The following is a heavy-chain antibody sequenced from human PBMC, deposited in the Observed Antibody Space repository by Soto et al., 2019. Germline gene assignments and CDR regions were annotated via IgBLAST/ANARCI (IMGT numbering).Heavy chain of an antibody. CDR1: GYTFTSYG. V-gene: IGHV1-18*04. J-gene: IGHJ4*02. CDR3: ARDRVGRRWYLDS. CDR2: ISAYNGNT. D-gene: IGHD1-1*01. Sequence: GASVKVSCKASGYTFTSYGISWVRQAPGQGLELMGWISAYNGNTKYEQKFQGRVTMTTDTSTSTAYMELTSLRSDDTAVYYCARDRVGRRWYLDSWGQGTLVTVSS.